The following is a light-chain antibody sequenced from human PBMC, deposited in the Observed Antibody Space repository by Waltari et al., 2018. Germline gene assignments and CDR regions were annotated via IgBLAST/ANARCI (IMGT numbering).Light chain of an antibody. CDR1: QDIRRY. Sequence: DIQMTQSPSTLSASVGDRVPITCRASQDIRRYLAWYQQQPGKAPNPLIYEASTLESGVSSRFSGSGSGTEFTLTISSLQPDDFATYYCQQYYSYSTFGQGTKVEI. CDR3: QQYYSYST. CDR2: EAS. V-gene: IGKV1-5*03. J-gene: IGKJ1*01.